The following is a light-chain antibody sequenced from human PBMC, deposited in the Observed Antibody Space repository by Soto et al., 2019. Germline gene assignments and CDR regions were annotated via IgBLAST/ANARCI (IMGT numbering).Light chain of an antibody. V-gene: IGKV1-33*01. CDR3: QQYDNLPLFT. Sequence: DIQMTQSPSPLSASVGDRVTITCQASQDINIYLNWYQQKPGKAPKLLIYDASNLEAGVPSRFSGSGSGTDFTFTISSLQPEDIATYYCQQYDNLPLFTFGPGTKVDIK. J-gene: IGKJ3*01. CDR2: DAS. CDR1: QDINIY.